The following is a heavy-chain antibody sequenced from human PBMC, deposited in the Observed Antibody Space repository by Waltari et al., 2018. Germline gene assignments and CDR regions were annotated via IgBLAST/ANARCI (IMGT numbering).Heavy chain of an antibody. CDR3: ARDRGHCDSISCTDALDI. V-gene: IGHV4-31*03. Sequence: QVQLQESGPGPVKPSQTLSLSCTVSGGSISSGAYYWTWIRQHPGKGLEWIGFIYDSETTYYNPAVKCRVSISLDTSTNQFSLRLSSVTAADTAVYYCARDRGHCDSISCTDALDIWGQGTMVTVSS. J-gene: IGHJ3*02. CDR2: IYDSETT. CDR1: GGSISSGAYY. D-gene: IGHD2-21*01.